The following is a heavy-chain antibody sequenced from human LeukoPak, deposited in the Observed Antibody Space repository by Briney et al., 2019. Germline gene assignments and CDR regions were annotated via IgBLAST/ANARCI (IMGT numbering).Heavy chain of an antibody. D-gene: IGHD6-19*01. J-gene: IGHJ4*02. CDR3: ARWDPVVAGTDY. CDR2: IYYSGST. Sequence: SETLSLTCTVSGGSISSYYWSWIRQPPGKGLEWIGYIYYSGSTNYNPSLKSRVTISVDTSKNQFSLKLSSVTAADTAVYYCARWDPVVAGTDYWGQGTLVTVSS. CDR1: GGSISSYY. V-gene: IGHV4-59*08.